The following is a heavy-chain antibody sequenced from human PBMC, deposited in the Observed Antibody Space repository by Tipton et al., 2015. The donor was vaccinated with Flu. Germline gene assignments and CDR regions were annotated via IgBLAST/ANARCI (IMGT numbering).Heavy chain of an antibody. J-gene: IGHJ4*02. CDR1: GYTFTSYG. Sequence: QMQLVQSGAEVKKPGASVKVSCKASGYTFTSYGISWVRQAPGQGLEWMGWISAYNGNTNYAQKPQGRVTMTTDTSTSTAYMELRSLRSDDTAVYYCARDPRKGGGYCSGGSCYGAGANDYWGQGTLVTVSS. CDR3: ARDPRKGGGYCSGGSCYGAGANDY. V-gene: IGHV1-18*01. CDR2: ISAYNGNT. D-gene: IGHD2-15*01.